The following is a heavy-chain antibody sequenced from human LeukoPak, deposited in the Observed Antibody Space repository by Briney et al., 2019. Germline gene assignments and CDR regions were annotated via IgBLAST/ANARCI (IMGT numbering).Heavy chain of an antibody. CDR2: INHSGST. CDR3: ARANLTAHFDY. J-gene: IGHJ4*02. V-gene: IGHV4-39*07. CDR1: GGSISSSSYY. D-gene: IGHD7-27*01. Sequence: SSETLSLTCTVSGGSISSSSYYWGWIRQPPGKGLEWIGEINHSGSTNYNPSLKSRVTISVDTSKNQFSLKLSSVTAADTAVYYCARANLTAHFDYWGQGTLVTVSS.